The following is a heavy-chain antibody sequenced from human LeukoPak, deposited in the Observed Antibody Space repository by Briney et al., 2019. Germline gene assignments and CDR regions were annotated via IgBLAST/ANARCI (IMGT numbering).Heavy chain of an antibody. Sequence: GGSLRLSCAASGFTFSSYAMHWVRQAPGKGLEYVSAISSNGGSTYYANSVKGRFTISRDNSKNTLYLQMGSLRAEDMAVYYCARAYSGYSYGYLDYWGQGTLVTVSS. J-gene: IGHJ4*02. CDR3: ARAYSGYSYGYLDY. V-gene: IGHV3-64*01. CDR1: GFTFSSYA. CDR2: ISSNGGST. D-gene: IGHD5-18*01.